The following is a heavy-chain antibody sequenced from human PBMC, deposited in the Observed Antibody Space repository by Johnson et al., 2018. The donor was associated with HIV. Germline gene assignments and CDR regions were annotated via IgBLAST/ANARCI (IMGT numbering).Heavy chain of an antibody. CDR1: GFTVSSNY. CDR3: AQGGGYGEDDVFDI. D-gene: IGHD3-16*01. CDR2: IKEDGSED. V-gene: IGHV3-7*03. Sequence: VQLVESGGGLVQPGGSLRLSCAASGFTVSSNYMSWVRQAPGKGLEWLANIKEDGSEDYHLDSLRGRFTISRDNSKNSLYLQMNSLRPEDTALYYCAQGGGYGEDDVFDIWGQGTKVTVSS. J-gene: IGHJ3*02.